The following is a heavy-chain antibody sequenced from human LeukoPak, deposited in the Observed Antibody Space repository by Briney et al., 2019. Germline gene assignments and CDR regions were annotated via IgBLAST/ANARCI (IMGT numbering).Heavy chain of an antibody. CDR3: AIEIDAFDI. Sequence: SETLSLTCAVCGGSFSGYYWSWIRQPPGKGLEWIGEINHSGSTNYNPSLKSRVTISVDTSKNQFSLKLSSVTAADTAVYYCAIEIDAFDIWGQGTMVTVSS. J-gene: IGHJ3*02. CDR2: INHSGST. CDR1: GGSFSGYY. V-gene: IGHV4-34*01.